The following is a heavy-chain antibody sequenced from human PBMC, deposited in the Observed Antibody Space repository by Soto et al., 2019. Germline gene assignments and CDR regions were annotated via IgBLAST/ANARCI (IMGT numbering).Heavy chain of an antibody. J-gene: IGHJ4*02. CDR3: ARNGQTYDYYFFDN. CDR1: GYTLTHYY. V-gene: IGHV1-46*01. CDR2: INPSTLAT. Sequence: ASVKVSCKASGYTLTHYYMHWVRQAPGQGPEWVGVINPSTLATSYAQKFQGRVTMTRDTSTSTVYMELNSLISEDTAVYYCARNGQTYDYYFFDNWGQGTLVTVSS. D-gene: IGHD5-12*01.